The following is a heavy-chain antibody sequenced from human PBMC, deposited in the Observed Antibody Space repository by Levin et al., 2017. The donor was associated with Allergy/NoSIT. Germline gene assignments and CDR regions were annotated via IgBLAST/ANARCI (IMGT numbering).Heavy chain of an antibody. Sequence: LSLTCAASGFTFSSYGMHWVRQAPGKGLEWVAVISYDGSNKYYADSVKGRFTISRDNSKNTLYLQMNSLRAEDTAVYYCAKSAIHGYLGVVVVAAFADYWGQGTLVTVSS. V-gene: IGHV3-30*18. D-gene: IGHD2-15*01. CDR1: GFTFSSYG. CDR2: ISYDGSNK. J-gene: IGHJ4*02. CDR3: AKSAIHGYLGVVVVAAFADY.